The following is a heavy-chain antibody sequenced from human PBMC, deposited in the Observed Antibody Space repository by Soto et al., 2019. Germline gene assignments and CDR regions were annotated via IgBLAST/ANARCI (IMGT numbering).Heavy chain of an antibody. D-gene: IGHD3-16*01. J-gene: IGHJ6*02. CDR3: ARMGDVPYYYYGMDV. V-gene: IGHV1-18*01. Sequence: QVQLVQSGAEVKKPGASVKVSCKASGYTFSRSGISWVRQAPGQGLDWMGWINGYNGNTNYTQKMQGRITMTTDTPKSTAYMELWSLRSDDTAVYYCARMGDVPYYYYGMDVWCQGTTVIVSS. CDR2: INGYNGNT. CDR1: GYTFSRSG.